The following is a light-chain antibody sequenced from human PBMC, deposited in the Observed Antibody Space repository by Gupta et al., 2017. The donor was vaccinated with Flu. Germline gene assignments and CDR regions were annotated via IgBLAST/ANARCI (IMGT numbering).Light chain of an antibody. Sequence: QSALTQPASVSGSPGQSITISCTGTSSDVGGYNYVSWYQQHPGKAPKLMIYEVSNRPAGVSIRFSASKSGNTASLTISGLQAEDEADYYCTAYTSSSTAVFGGGTKLTVL. CDR1: SSDVGGYNY. J-gene: IGLJ7*01. V-gene: IGLV2-14*01. CDR3: TAYTSSSTAV. CDR2: EVS.